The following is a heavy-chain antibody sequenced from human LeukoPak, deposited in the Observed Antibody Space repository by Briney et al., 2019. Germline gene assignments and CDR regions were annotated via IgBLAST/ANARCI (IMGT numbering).Heavy chain of an antibody. D-gene: IGHD2-15*01. CDR1: GFTFSSYS. CDR3: ARDGHCSGGSCYSWFHP. J-gene: IGHJ5*02. CDR2: ISSSGSTI. V-gene: IGHV3-48*04. Sequence: GGSLRLSCAASGFTFSSYSMNWVRQAPGKGLEWVSYISSSGSTIYYADSVKGRFTISRDNAKNSLYLQMNSLRAEDTAVYYCARDGHCSGGSCYSWFHPWGQGTLVTVSS.